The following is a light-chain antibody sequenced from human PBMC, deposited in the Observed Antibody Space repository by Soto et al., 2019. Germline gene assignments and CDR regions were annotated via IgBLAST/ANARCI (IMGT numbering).Light chain of an antibody. Sequence: EIVRSHSAATLSVSPGERATLSWRASQSVSSNLAWYQQKPGQAPRLLIYGASTRATGIPDRFSGSGSGTDFTLTISRLEPEDFAVYYCQQYGSSSPTPFGQGTKV. J-gene: IGKJ1*01. CDR2: GAS. CDR3: QQYGSSSPTP. V-gene: IGKV3-20*01. CDR1: QSVSSN.